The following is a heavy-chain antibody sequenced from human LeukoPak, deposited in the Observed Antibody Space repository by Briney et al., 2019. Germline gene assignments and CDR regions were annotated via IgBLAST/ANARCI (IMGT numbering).Heavy chain of an antibody. D-gene: IGHD6-19*01. CDR3: ANRPLNSASGWYGVDY. CDR1: GFTFSDYY. J-gene: IGHJ4*02. V-gene: IGHV3-11*03. Sequence: GGSLRLSCAASGFTFSDYYMSWIRQAPGKGLEWVSYISSGSRYIDYADSVKGRFTISRDNSKNTLYLQMKSLRAEDTAVYYCANRPLNSASGWYGVDYWGQGTLVTVSS. CDR2: ISSGSRYI.